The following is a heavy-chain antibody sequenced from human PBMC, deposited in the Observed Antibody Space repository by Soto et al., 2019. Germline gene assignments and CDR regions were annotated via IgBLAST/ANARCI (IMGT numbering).Heavy chain of an antibody. CDR1: GFTFSSYA. J-gene: IGHJ4*02. CDR2: MEYDGSNK. D-gene: IGHD2-15*01. CDR3: ARFKGCSGGSCYPYFDY. Sequence: QVQLVDSGGGVVQPGRSVRLACAASGFTFSSYAMHWVRQAPGKGLEWVAVMEYDGSNKYYADSVKGRFTISRDNSKNTLYLQLNSLRAEDTAVYYCARFKGCSGGSCYPYFDYWGQGTLVTVSS. V-gene: IGHV3-30-3*01.